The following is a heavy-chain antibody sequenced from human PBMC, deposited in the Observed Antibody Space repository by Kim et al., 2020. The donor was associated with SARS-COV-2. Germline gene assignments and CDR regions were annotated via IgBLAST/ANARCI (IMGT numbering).Heavy chain of an antibody. CDR1: GYSFTSYW. D-gene: IGHD3-10*01. CDR2: IDPSDSYT. J-gene: IGHJ6*02. V-gene: IGHV5-10-1*01. CDR3: ARLRDGSGSYYNLLAWGMDV. Sequence: GESLKISCKGSGYSFTSYWISWVRQMPGKGLEWMGRIDPSDSYTNYSPSFQGHVTISADKSISTAYLQWSSLKASDTAMYYCARLRDGSGSYYNLLAWGMDVWGQGTTVTVSS.